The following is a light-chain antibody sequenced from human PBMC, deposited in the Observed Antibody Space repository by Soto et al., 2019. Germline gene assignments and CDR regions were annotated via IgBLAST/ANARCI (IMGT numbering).Light chain of an antibody. CDR1: QGIGSN. Sequence: DIQLTQSPSFLSASVGDRVSITCRASQGIGSNLAWYQQKPGKAPKLLIYAASTLQSWVPSRFSGSGSGTEFTLTISSLQPEDFATYYCQQLNGYPITFGQGTRLEIK. CDR3: QQLNGYPIT. CDR2: AAS. V-gene: IGKV1-9*01. J-gene: IGKJ5*01.